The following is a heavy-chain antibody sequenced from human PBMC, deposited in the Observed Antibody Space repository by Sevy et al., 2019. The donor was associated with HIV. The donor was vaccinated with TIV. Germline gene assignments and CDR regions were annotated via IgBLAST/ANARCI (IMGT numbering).Heavy chain of an antibody. V-gene: IGHV5-51*01. Sequence: GESLKISCKGSGYSFTAYWIDWVRQVPGKGLEWMGTIYPGDSETRYSPSVQGQVTISADKSLTPAYLQWSGLKASDTAVYYCAGPTGLKVGIDFGTLDIWGQGTMVTVSS. D-gene: IGHD4-17*01. CDR2: IYPGDSET. J-gene: IGHJ3*02. CDR1: GYSFTAYW. CDR3: AGPTGLKVGIDFGTLDI.